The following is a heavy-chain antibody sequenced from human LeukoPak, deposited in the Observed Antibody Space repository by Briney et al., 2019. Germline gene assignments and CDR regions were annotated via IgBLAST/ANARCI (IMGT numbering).Heavy chain of an antibody. D-gene: IGHD3-10*01. CDR2: IYNHGRT. J-gene: IGHJ2*01. Sequence: ASETLSPTCIVSGGSIDYYNWIRQPPGKGLEWIGVIYNHGRTEYNPSLKSRVTISLDTSNSQFSLKLHSVTPADTAVYFCARGLAGRSSGAIYFALWGRGTLVTVSS. CDR1: GGSIDY. CDR3: ARGLAGRSSGAIYFAL. V-gene: IGHV4-59*01.